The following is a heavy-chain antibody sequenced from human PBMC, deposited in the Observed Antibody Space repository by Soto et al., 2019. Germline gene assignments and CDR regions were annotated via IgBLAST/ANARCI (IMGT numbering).Heavy chain of an antibody. CDR1: GFTFSSYD. CDR3: ARPQGDYVAEYFQH. D-gene: IGHD4-17*01. J-gene: IGHJ1*01. CDR2: ISYDGSTK. V-gene: IGHV3-30-3*01. Sequence: QVQLVESGGGLVQPGRSLRLSCAASGFTFSSYDMHWVRQAPGKGLEWVAVISYDGSTKYYADSMKGRFTISRDNSKNTLYLQMNSLRAEDTSVYYCARPQGDYVAEYFQHWGQGTLVTVSS.